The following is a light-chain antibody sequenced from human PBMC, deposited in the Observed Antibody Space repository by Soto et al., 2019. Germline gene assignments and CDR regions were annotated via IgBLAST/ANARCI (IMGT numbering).Light chain of an antibody. V-gene: IGKV1-39*01. Sequence: DIQMTQSPSSLSSSVGDRVTITCRASQSISSYLNLYQQKPGKAPKLLIYAASSLQSGVPSRFSGSGSGTDFTLTISSLKPEDFATYYCKQSYSTVYTFGKGTKLEIK. J-gene: IGKJ2*01. CDR3: KQSYSTVYT. CDR1: QSISSY. CDR2: AAS.